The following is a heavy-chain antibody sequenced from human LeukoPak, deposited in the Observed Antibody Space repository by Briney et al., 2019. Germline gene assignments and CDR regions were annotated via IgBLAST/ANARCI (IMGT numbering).Heavy chain of an antibody. CDR3: ARAYSGSFYEAFDF. D-gene: IGHD1-26*01. CDR2: ISYHGSNK. J-gene: IGHJ3*01. V-gene: IGHV3-30-3*01. CDR1: GFTFSTHG. Sequence: GGSLRLSCAASGFTFSTHGVHWVRQAPGKGLEWVAVISYHGSNKHYADSVKGRFTISRDNSKNSLYLQMHSLRPEDTAVYYCARAYSGSFYEAFDFWGQGTMVTVSS.